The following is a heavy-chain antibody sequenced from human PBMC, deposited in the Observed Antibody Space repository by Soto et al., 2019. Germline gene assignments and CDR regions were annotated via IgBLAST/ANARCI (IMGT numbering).Heavy chain of an antibody. CDR1: GFSFSSFV. CDR3: ARWSFLDH. V-gene: IGHV3-23*01. J-gene: IGHJ4*02. D-gene: IGHD1-26*01. CDR2: LSGSDGKT. Sequence: EVQLLESGGRLGQPGGSLRLSCATSGFSFSSFVMSWVRQAPGKGLEWVSSLSGSDGKTYYADSVKGRFSMSTDTSKSTLYLEMNSLRAEDTAVYYCARWSFLDHWGQGTRVTVS.